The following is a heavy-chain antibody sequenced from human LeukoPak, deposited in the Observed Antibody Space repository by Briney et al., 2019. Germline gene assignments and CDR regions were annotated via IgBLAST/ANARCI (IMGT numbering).Heavy chain of an antibody. J-gene: IGHJ6*03. CDR2: IYTSGST. CDR3: ARENYYSSSNYYYYYMDV. V-gene: IGHV4-61*02. Sequence: SETLSLTCTVSGGSISSGSYYWSWIRQPAGKGLEWIGRIYTSGSTNYNPSLKSRVTISVDTSKNQFSLKLSSVTAADTAVYYCARENYYSSSNYYYYYMDVWGKGTTVTVSS. CDR1: GGSISSGSYY. D-gene: IGHD6-6*01.